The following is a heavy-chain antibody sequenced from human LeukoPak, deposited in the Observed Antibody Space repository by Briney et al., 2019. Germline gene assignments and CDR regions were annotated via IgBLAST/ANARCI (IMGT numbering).Heavy chain of an antibody. CDR3: ARGRQVLGLDYYYMDV. J-gene: IGHJ6*03. Sequence: PGGTLRLSCEASGFTFSNYWIHWVRQAPGKGLVWVSRINSDGSRTNFADSVKDRFTISRDNAKNTLYLQMSGLRAEDTAVYYCARGRQVLGLDYYYMDVWGKGTTVTVSS. CDR2: INSDGSRT. D-gene: IGHD2-8*02. V-gene: IGHV3-74*01. CDR1: GFTFSNYW.